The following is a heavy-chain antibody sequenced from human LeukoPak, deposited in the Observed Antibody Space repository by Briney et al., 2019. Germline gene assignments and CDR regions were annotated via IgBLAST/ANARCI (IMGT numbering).Heavy chain of an antibody. CDR1: GGSISSGDYY. Sequence: SETLSLTCTVSGGSISSGDYYWSWTRQPPGKGLEWIGYIYYSGSTYYNPSRKSRVTISVDTSKNQFSLKLSSVTAADTAVYYCARVLRYFDWLNFDYWGQGTLVTVSS. CDR3: ARVLRYFDWLNFDY. D-gene: IGHD3-9*01. J-gene: IGHJ4*02. V-gene: IGHV4-30-4*01. CDR2: IYYSGST.